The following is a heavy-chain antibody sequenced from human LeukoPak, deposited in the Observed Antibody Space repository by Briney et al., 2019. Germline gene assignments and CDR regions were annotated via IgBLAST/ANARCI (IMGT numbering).Heavy chain of an antibody. J-gene: IGHJ4*02. V-gene: IGHV1-46*01. CDR1: GYTFTNYY. Sequence: ASVKVSCKASGYTFTNYYIHWVRQAPGQGLEWMRIINPGGGGTTYAQKFQGRVTMTRDTSTSTVYMDLISLRSEDTAVYYCARDSGFGYLDYWGQGTLVTVSS. CDR3: ARDSGFGYLDY. D-gene: IGHD1-1*01. CDR2: INPGGGGT.